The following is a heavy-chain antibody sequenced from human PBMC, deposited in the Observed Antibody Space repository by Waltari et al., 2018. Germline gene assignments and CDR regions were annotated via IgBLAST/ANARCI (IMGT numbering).Heavy chain of an antibody. J-gene: IGHJ4*02. V-gene: IGHV4-39*07. Sequence: QLQLQESGPGLVKPSETLSLTCTVSGGSISSSSYYWGWIRQPPGKGLEWIGSIYYSGSTYYNPSLKSRVTISVDTSKNQFSLKLSSVTAADTAVYYCANSLWFRELVSSHYFDYWGQGTLVTVSS. CDR3: ANSLWFRELVSSHYFDY. CDR1: GGSISSSSYY. D-gene: IGHD3-10*01. CDR2: IYYSGST.